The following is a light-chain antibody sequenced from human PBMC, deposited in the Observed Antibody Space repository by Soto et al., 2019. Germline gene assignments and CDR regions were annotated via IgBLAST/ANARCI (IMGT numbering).Light chain of an antibody. CDR3: CSYAGSSAYV. V-gene: IGLV2-11*01. J-gene: IGLJ1*01. Sequence: QSLLTQPRSMSGSPGQSVTISCTGTNSDVGGYNHVSWYQQNPGEAPKVMIFDVSKRPSGVPDRFSGSKSDNTASLTISGLQAEDEADYYCCSYAGSSAYVFGAGTKVTVL. CDR1: NSDVGGYNH. CDR2: DVS.